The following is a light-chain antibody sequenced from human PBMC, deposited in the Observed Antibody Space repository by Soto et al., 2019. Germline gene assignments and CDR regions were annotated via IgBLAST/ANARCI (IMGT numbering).Light chain of an antibody. V-gene: IGKV1-39*01. J-gene: IGKJ1*01. CDR3: QQSYSTRRT. CDR2: AAS. Sequence: DILTTQSPSSLSASVVDRVTITCRASQSISSYLNWYQQKPGKAPKLLIYAASSLQSGVPSRFSGSGSGTDFTLTISSLQPEDFATYYCQQSYSTRRTFGQGTKVDIK. CDR1: QSISSY.